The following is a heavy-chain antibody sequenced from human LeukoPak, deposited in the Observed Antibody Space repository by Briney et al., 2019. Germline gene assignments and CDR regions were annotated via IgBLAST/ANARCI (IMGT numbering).Heavy chain of an antibody. CDR1: GFTFSSYA. Sequence: GGSLRLSCAASGFTFSSYALNWVRQAPGKGLEWVSVIYGSGTTTYYADSVRGRFTISRDSFKSTMYLQMNSLRVEDTAVYYCAKRLTASSTWTSLDPWGQGTLVTVSS. CDR3: AKRLTASSTWTSLDP. J-gene: IGHJ5*02. CDR2: IYGSGTTT. D-gene: IGHD1-1*01. V-gene: IGHV3-23*01.